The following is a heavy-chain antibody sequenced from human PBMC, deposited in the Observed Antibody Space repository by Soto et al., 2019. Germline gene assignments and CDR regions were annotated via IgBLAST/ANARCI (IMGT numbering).Heavy chain of an antibody. CDR1: GFSFSDFP. CDR2: IDKNGSGK. CDR3: VRDLGFWNTL. Sequence: DVQLVESGGGLVQPGGSLRLSCAASGFSFSDFPMSWARQTSGRGLEWVATIDKNGSGKSYVDSVRGRFTISRDNAESSLSLQMTSLTAEDTALYYCVRDLGFWNTLWGQGTLVTFSS. D-gene: IGHD3-3*01. V-gene: IGHV3-7*01. J-gene: IGHJ4*02.